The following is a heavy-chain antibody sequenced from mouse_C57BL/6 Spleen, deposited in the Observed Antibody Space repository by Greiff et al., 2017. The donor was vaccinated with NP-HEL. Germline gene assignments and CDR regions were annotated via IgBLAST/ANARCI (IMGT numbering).Heavy chain of an antibody. CDR3: TAQASGY. J-gene: IGHJ2*01. V-gene: IGHV14-4*01. D-gene: IGHD3-2*02. Sequence: EVKLMESGAELVRPGASVKLSCTASGFNIKDDYMHWVKQRPEQGLEWIGWIDPENGDTEYASKFQGKATITADTSSNTAYLQLSSLTSEDTAVYYCTAQASGYWGQGTTLTVSS. CDR2: IDPENGDT. CDR1: GFNIKDDY.